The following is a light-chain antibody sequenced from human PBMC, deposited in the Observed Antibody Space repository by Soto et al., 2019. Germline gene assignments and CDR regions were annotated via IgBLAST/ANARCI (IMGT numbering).Light chain of an antibody. CDR1: QSVDGY. CDR2: GAS. J-gene: IGKJ4*01. CDR3: QRYNNWPLT. Sequence: EVVMTQSPGTLSVSLGESATLSCRASQSVDGYLAWYQQKPGQAPRLLIYGASTRATGVTARFRGGGSGTEFTLTISSLQSEDFAVYYCQRYNNWPLTFGGGNKVDIK. V-gene: IGKV3-15*01.